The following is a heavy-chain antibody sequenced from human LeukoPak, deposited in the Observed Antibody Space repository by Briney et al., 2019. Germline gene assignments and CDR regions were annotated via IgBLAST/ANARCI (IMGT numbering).Heavy chain of an antibody. J-gene: IGHJ4*02. CDR3: ARESLWLHDY. D-gene: IGHD5-12*01. CDR2: INPNSGGT. V-gene: IGHV1-2*02. CDR1: GYTFTGYY. Sequence: ASVKVSCKASGYTFTGYYMHWVRPAPGQGLEGLGWINPNSGGTNYAQKFQGRVTMTRDTSISTAYMELSRLRSDDTAVYYCARESLWLHDYWGQGTLVTVSS.